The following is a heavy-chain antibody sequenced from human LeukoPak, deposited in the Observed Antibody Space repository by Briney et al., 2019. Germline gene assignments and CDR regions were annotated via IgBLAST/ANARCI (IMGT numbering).Heavy chain of an antibody. J-gene: IGHJ1*01. D-gene: IGHD2-15*01. V-gene: IGHV1-69*13. CDR3: ARDSSDIQSLIAH. Sequence: SVKVSCKTSGGTFSKYTISWVRQRPGQGLEWMGGITPLFGTANYAQKFQGRVTITADESASTAYMELSSLRSEDTAVYYCARDSSDIQSLIAHWGQGTLVTVSS. CDR2: ITPLFGTA. CDR1: GGTFSKYT.